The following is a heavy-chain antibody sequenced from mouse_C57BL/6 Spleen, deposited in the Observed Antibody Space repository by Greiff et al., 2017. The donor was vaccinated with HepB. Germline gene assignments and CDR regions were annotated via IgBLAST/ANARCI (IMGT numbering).Heavy chain of an antibody. CDR1: GYTFTSYW. D-gene: IGHD3-1*01. V-gene: IGHV1-64*01. Sequence: QVQLQQPGAELVKPGASVKLSCKASGYTFTSYWMHWVKQRPGQGLEWIGMIHPNSGSTNYNEKFKSKATLTVDKSSSTAYMQLSSLTSEDSAVYYCARGRGYPYYYAMDYWGQGTSVTVSS. CDR2: IHPNSGST. J-gene: IGHJ4*01. CDR3: ARGRGYPYYYAMDY.